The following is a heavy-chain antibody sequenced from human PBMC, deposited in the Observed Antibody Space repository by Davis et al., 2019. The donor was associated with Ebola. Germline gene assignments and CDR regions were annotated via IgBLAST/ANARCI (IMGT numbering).Heavy chain of an antibody. Sequence: PSETLSLTCTVSGGSISSSSYYWGWIRQPPGKGLEWIGSIYYSGSTYYNPSLKSRVTISVDTSKNQFSLKLSSVTAADTAVYYCASQIAAAVYFDYWGQGTLVTVSS. CDR2: IYYSGST. J-gene: IGHJ4*02. V-gene: IGHV4-39*01. CDR3: ASQIAAAVYFDY. D-gene: IGHD6-13*01. CDR1: GGSISSSSYY.